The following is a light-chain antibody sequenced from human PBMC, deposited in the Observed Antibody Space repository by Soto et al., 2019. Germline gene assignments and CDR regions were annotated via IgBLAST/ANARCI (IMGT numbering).Light chain of an antibody. V-gene: IGKV1-5*03. CDR2: QAS. Sequence: DIQMTQSPSTLSASVGDRVSITCRASQSISRQLAWYQQKPGKAPNLLIYQASNLETGVPSRFTGSGSGTESTLTISSLQPDDLATYYGLQYQSYWTFGQGTKVEVK. CDR1: QSISRQ. J-gene: IGKJ1*01. CDR3: LQYQSYWT.